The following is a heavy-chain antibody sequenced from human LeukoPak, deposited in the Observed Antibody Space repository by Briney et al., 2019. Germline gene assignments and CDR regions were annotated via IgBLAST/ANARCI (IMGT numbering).Heavy chain of an antibody. D-gene: IGHD6-13*01. CDR2: INPNSGGT. V-gene: IGHV1-2*04. CDR1: GYTFTGYY. J-gene: IGHJ6*02. Sequence: ASVKVSCKASGYTFTGYYMHWVRQAPGQGLEWMGWINPNSGGTNYAQKFQGWVTMTRDTSISAAYMELGRLRSDDTAVYYCARDRDSSRPYGMDVWGQGTTVTVSS. CDR3: ARDRDSSRPYGMDV.